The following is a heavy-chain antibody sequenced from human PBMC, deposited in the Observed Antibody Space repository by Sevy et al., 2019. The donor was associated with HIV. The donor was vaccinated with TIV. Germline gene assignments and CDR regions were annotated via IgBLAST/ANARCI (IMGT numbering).Heavy chain of an antibody. V-gene: IGHV3-30-3*01. CDR2: ISYDGSDT. CDR1: GFAFSNYYA. D-gene: IGHD4-17*01. CDR3: ARPRANYVDHYFFYAMDV. Sequence: GGSLRLSCAASGFAFSNYYAMHWVRQAPGKGLEWVALISYDGSDTYYADSVKGRFTVSRENFKNTLFLQMNSLTTEDTAGYYCARPRANYVDHYFFYAMDVWGQGTTVTVSS. J-gene: IGHJ6*02.